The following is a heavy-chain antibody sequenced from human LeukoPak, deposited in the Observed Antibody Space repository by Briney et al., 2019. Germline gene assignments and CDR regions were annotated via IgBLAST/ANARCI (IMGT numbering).Heavy chain of an antibody. V-gene: IGHV3-30*02. CDR2: IRYDGSNK. Sequence: GGSLRLSYAASGFTFSSYGMHWVRQAPGKGLEWVAFIRYDGSNKYYADSVKGRFTISRDNSKNTLYLQMNSLRAEDTAVYYCAKDGVGYCSSTSCYQQDXFDIWXQGTMVTVSS. CDR1: GFTFSSYG. D-gene: IGHD2-2*01. J-gene: IGHJ3*02. CDR3: AKDGVGYCSSTSCYQQDXFDI.